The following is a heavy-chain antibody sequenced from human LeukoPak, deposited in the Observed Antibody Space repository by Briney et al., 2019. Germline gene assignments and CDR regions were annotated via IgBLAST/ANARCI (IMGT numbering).Heavy chain of an antibody. CDR2: ISSSSSYI. J-gene: IGHJ4*01. CDR1: GFTFISYS. Sequence: PGGSLRLSRASSGFTFISYSMNWVRQAPGKGLAWVSSISSSSSYIYYAYSVKGRFTISRYNAKNSLYLQMNSLGAEDTLVYYCAGGYSSSSRAFAYWGDGTPVTVSS. D-gene: IGHD6-6*01. CDR3: AGGYSSSSRAFAY. V-gene: IGHV3-21*01.